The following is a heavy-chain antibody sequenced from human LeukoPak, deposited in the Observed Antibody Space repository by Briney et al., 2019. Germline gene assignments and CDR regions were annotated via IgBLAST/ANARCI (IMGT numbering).Heavy chain of an antibody. V-gene: IGHV3-7*01. CDR2: IQPDGSEQ. Sequence: GGSLRLSCAASGFTFRSKWMSWVRQAPGKGLEWVGNIQPDGSEQYPVDSVKGRFTISRDNARNSLYLQMNSLRAEDTAVYYCARDYGTNVVVVAATRDDAFDIWGQGTMVTVSS. CDR1: GFTFRSKW. CDR3: ARDYGTNVVVVAATRDDAFDI. J-gene: IGHJ3*02. D-gene: IGHD2-15*01.